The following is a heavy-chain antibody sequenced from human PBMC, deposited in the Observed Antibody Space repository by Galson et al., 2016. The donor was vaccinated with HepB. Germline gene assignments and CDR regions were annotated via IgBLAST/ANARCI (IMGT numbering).Heavy chain of an antibody. J-gene: IGHJ5*02. CDR2: IYYTGSA. CDR3: ARGNPTYYDFWTGSPVFDH. CDR1: GGSISSYY. D-gene: IGHD3-3*01. Sequence: SETLSLTCSVSGGSISSYYWSWIRQPPGKGLEWIGYIYYTGSASYNPSLESRVTISVDASKKQVSLTLTSVTPADTAMYYCARGNPTYYDFWTGSPVFDHWGQGSLVTVSS. V-gene: IGHV4-59*01.